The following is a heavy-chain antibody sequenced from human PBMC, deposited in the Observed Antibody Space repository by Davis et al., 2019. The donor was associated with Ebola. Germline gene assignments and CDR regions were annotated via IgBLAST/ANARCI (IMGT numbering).Heavy chain of an antibody. J-gene: IGHJ4*02. CDR3: ARMLDYGDRPVGPSYYFDY. V-gene: IGHV1-2*02. Sequence: ASVKVSCKASGYTFTGYYMHWVRQAPGQGLEWMGWINPNSGGTNYAQKFQGRVTMTRDTSISTAYMELRSLRSDDTAVYYCARMLDYGDRPVGPSYYFDYWGQGTLVTVSS. D-gene: IGHD4-17*01. CDR2: INPNSGGT. CDR1: GYTFTGYY.